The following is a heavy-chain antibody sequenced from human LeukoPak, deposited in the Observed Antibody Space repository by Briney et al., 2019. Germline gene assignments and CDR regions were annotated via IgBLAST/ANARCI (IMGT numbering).Heavy chain of an antibody. CDR1: GFAFGSYW. V-gene: IGHV3-7*01. CDR3: GRDWDVI. Sequence: GGSLRLSCAASGFAFGSYWMSWVLQAPGKGLERVATIELDGSQKHTVDSVKGRLTISRDNAASSLYLHMNTLRAQDTAVYYCGRDWDVIGGQGTLVTVSS. CDR2: IELDGSQK. D-gene: IGHD2/OR15-2a*01. J-gene: IGHJ4*02.